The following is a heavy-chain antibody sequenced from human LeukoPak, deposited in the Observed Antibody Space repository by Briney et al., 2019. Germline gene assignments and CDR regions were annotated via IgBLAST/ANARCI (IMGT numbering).Heavy chain of an antibody. CDR2: IKQDGSEE. CDR1: GFTFSSYW. Sequence: GGSLRLSCAASGFTFSSYWMSWVRQAPGKGLEWVANIKQDGSEEYYVDSVKGRFTISRDNAKNSLYLQMNSLRAEDTAVYYCAKAVDTAMLPGFDYWGQGTLVTVSS. J-gene: IGHJ4*02. CDR3: AKAVDTAMLPGFDY. D-gene: IGHD5-18*01. V-gene: IGHV3-7*01.